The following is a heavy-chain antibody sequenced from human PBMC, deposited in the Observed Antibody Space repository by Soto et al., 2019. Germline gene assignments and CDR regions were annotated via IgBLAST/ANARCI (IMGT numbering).Heavy chain of an antibody. CDR1: GFKFSNYA. D-gene: IGHD2-8*01. J-gene: IGHJ4*02. CDR3: TAGKLYPSLDFDY. V-gene: IGHV3-49*04. Sequence: GGSLRLSCAASGFKFSNYAMNWVRQAPGKGLEWVGFIRSKAYGGTTEYAASVKGRFTISRDDSKSIAYLQMNSLKTEDTAVYYCTAGKLYPSLDFDYWGQGTLVTVSS. CDR2: IRSKAYGGTT.